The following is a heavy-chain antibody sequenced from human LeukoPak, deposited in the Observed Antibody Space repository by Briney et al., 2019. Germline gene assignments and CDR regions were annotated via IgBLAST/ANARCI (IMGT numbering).Heavy chain of an antibody. CDR1: GGSISSYY. V-gene: IGHV4-59*08. J-gene: IGHJ4*02. CDR2: IYYSGST. Sequence: SETLSLTCTVSGGSISSYYWSWIRQPPGQGLEWIGYIYYSGSTNYNPSLKSRVTISVDTSKNQIYLNLSSVTAADTAVYYCASSYPYYYDSSGYPLDYWGQGTLVTVSS. D-gene: IGHD3-22*01. CDR3: ASSYPYYYDSSGYPLDY.